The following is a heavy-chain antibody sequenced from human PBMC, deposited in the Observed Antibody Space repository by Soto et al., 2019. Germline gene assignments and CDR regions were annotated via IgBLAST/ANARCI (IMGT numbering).Heavy chain of an antibody. V-gene: IGHV3-23*01. CDR2: ISGSGGST. Sequence: PGGSLRLSCAASGFTFSSYAMSWVRQAPGKGLEWVSAISGSGGSTYYADSVKGRFTISRDNSKNTLYLQMNSLRAEDTAVYYCAKDLYYYDSSGYYGYFDYWGQGTLVTVSS. D-gene: IGHD3-22*01. J-gene: IGHJ4*02. CDR1: GFTFSSYA. CDR3: AKDLYYYDSSGYYGYFDY.